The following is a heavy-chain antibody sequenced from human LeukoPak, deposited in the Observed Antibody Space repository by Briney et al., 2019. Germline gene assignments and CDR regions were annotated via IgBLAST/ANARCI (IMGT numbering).Heavy chain of an antibody. D-gene: IGHD5-18*01. Sequence: PGGSLRLSCAASGFTFSNYAMSWVRQAPGKGLEWVGRIKSKTDGGTTDYTAPVKGRFTISRDDSKNTLDLQMNSLKIEDTAVYYCTTDLAAMVRAVDYWGQGTLVTVSS. V-gene: IGHV3-15*01. CDR1: GFTFSNYA. CDR3: TTDLAAMVRAVDY. J-gene: IGHJ4*02. CDR2: IKSKTDGGTT.